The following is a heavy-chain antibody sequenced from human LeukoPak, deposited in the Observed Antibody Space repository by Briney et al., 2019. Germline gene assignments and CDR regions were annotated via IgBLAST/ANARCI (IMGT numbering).Heavy chain of an antibody. CDR3: PREGRSTSVWCSGGSCYDFDY. D-gene: IGHD2-15*01. CDR2: ISNTKNEM. V-gene: IGHV3-21*01. CDR1: GFTFSTYN. J-gene: IGHJ4*02. Sequence: GGSLRLTCAASGFTFSTYNMNWVRHPPGKGLEWVSSISNTKNEMYYADSVKGRFTISRNNAKKSLYLQMNSLRAEDTAVYYCPREGRSTSVWCSGGSCYDFDYWGQGVVVTVSS.